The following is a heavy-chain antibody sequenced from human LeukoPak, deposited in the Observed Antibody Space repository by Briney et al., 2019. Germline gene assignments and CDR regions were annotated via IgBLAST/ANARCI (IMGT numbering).Heavy chain of an antibody. Sequence: SETLSLTCTVSGGSISSYYWSWIRQPPGKGLEWIGYIYYSGSANYNPSLKSRVTISVDTSKNQFSLKLSSVTAADTGVYYCARRVIWFGEGGYGTYYFDYWGQGTLVTVSS. D-gene: IGHD3-10*01. CDR1: GGSISSYY. CDR2: IYYSGSA. J-gene: IGHJ4*02. V-gene: IGHV4-59*08. CDR3: ARRVIWFGEGGYGTYYFDY.